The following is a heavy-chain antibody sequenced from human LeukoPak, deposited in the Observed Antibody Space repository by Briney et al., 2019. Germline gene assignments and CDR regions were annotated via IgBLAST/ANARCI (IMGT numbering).Heavy chain of an antibody. J-gene: IGHJ4*02. Sequence: PGRSLRPSCAASGFTFSSYAMHWVRQAPGKGLEWVAVISYDGSNKYYADSVKGRFTISRDNSKNTLYLQMNSLRAEDTAVYYCAREADAYYFDYWGQGTLVTVSS. V-gene: IGHV3-30-3*01. CDR1: GFTFSSYA. CDR2: ISYDGSNK. CDR3: AREADAYYFDY.